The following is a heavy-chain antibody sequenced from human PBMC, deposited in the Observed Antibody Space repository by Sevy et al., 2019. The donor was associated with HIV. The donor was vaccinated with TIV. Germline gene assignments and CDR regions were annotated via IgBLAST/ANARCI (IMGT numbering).Heavy chain of an antibody. D-gene: IGHD3-16*01. CDR3: ARDGSSGGLFLKDYYYFGMDV. V-gene: IGHV3-30*03. J-gene: IGHJ6*02. CDR2: ISYDGNNK. Sequence: SLRLSCAASGFTFSSYAMHWVRQAPGKGLEWVAVISYDGNNKYADSVKGRFTISRDNSKNTLYLQMNSLRAEDTAVYYCARDGSSGGLFLKDYYYFGMDVWGQGTTVTVSS. CDR1: GFTFSSYA.